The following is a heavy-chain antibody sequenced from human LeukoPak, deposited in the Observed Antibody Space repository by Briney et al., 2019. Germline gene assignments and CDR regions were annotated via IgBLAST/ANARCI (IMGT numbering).Heavy chain of an antibody. V-gene: IGHV4-38-2*01. CDR3: ATTPGVGAPFDY. CDR1: GYSISRGFY. CDR2: IHHSGST. J-gene: IGHJ4*02. D-gene: IGHD1-26*01. Sequence: SETLSLTCGASGYSISRGFYWGWIRQPPGKGLEWIGCIHHSGSTYYNSSVKSRVSISVDTSKNQFSLRLSSVTAADTAVYYCATTPGVGAPFDYWGQGALVSVSS.